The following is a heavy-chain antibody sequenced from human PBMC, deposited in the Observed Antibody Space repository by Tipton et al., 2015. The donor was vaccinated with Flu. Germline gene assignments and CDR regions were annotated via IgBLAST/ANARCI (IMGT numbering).Heavy chain of an antibody. CDR1: GFTFTTYA. CDR2: ISGSGGNT. J-gene: IGHJ3*02. D-gene: IGHD2/OR15-2a*01. Sequence: SLRLSCATSGFTFTTYAMNWVRQAPGKGLEWVSTISGSGGNTYHTDSVKGRFTISRDHLKNTLYLQMNSLRAEETAVYYCAKDYCNSTNCRPPNEAFEIWGHGTMVTVSS. CDR3: AKDYCNSTNCRPPNEAFEI. V-gene: IGHV3-23*01.